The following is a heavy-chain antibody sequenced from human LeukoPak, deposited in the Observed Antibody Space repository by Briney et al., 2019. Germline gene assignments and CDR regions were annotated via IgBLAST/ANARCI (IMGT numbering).Heavy chain of an antibody. Sequence: ASETLSLTCTVSGGSVTSGNYYWNWIRQPAGKGLEWIGRIYTNGCASYNPSLKSRVTISIDASKNQFSLKLSSVTAADTAVYYCAREPPGYWGQGILVTVSS. V-gene: IGHV4-61*02. J-gene: IGHJ4*02. CDR3: AREPPGY. CDR1: GGSVTSGNYY. CDR2: IYTNGCA.